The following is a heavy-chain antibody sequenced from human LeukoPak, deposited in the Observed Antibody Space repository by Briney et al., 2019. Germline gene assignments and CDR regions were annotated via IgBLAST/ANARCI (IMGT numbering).Heavy chain of an antibody. CDR2: IYYSGST. Sequence: SETLSLTCTVSRGSISSSSHSWVWIRQPPGKGLEWIGTIYYSGSTNYNPSLKSRVTISVDTSKNQFSLKLSSVTAADTAVYYCARDDYSSGRAFDIWGQGTMVTVSS. V-gene: IGHV4-39*07. J-gene: IGHJ3*02. CDR3: ARDDYSSGRAFDI. CDR1: RGSISSSSHS. D-gene: IGHD4-11*01.